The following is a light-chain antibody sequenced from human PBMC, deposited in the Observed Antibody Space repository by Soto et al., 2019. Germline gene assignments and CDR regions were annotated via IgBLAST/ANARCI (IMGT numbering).Light chain of an antibody. J-gene: IGKJ1*01. Sequence: EIGLTQSPGTLSVSPGERATLSCRASQSISSNYLAWYQQKPGQAPSLLIYGASSRATGIPDRFSGSGSGTDFTLTISRLEPEDSAIYYCQQYVSWMFGKGTKVEIK. CDR1: QSISSNY. V-gene: IGKV3-20*01. CDR2: GAS. CDR3: QQYVSWM.